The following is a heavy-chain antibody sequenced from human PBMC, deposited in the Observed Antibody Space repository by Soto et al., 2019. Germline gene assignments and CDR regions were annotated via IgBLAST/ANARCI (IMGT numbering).Heavy chain of an antibody. D-gene: IGHD3-16*01. CDR2: IYQSVSV. V-gene: IGHV4-34*01. CDR3: ARHGGYYFDY. J-gene: IGHJ4*02. CDR1: SGSFSGYY. Sequence: QVQLQQWGAGLLKPSETLSLTCAVYSGSFSGYYWSWIRQPPGKGLEWIGEIYQSVSVIYHPSLESRVTIPGDSSKNQFSLKLSSVTAAGTAVYYCARHGGYYFDYWGQGTLVTVSS.